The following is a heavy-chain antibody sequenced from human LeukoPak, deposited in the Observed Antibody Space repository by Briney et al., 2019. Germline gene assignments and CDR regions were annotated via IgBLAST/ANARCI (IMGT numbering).Heavy chain of an antibody. CDR2: MNPNSGNT. CDR3: ARDMRDIFQDIVVVPAAIRVDY. D-gene: IGHD2-2*02. J-gene: IGHJ4*02. Sequence: GASVKVSCTASGYTFTIYDINWVRQATGQGLEWMGWMNPNSGNTGYAQKLQGRVTMTTDTSTSTAYMELRSLRSDDTAVYYCARDMRDIFQDIVVVPAAIRVDYWGQGTLVTVSS. V-gene: IGHV1-8*01. CDR1: GYTFTIYD.